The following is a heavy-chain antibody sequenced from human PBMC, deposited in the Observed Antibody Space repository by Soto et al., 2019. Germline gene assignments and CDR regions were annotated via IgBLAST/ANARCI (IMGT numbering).Heavy chain of an antibody. Sequence: SDTLSLTCAVYGGSFSGYYWSWIRQPPGKGLEWIGEINHSGGTNYNPSLKSRVTISVDTSKNQFSLKLSSVTAADTAVYYCAGGLRGVIVATVHNWFDPWGQGTLVNVSS. CDR2: INHSGGT. D-gene: IGHD5-12*01. CDR1: GGSFSGYY. CDR3: AGGLRGVIVATVHNWFDP. V-gene: IGHV4-34*01. J-gene: IGHJ5*02.